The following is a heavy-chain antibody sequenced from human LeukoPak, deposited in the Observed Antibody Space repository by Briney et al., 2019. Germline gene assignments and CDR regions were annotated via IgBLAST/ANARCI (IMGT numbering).Heavy chain of an antibody. Sequence: GGSLRLSCAASGFTLSAYEMNWVRQAPGKGLEWISYISGPSIKYADSVKVRFTISGDNAKNSLYLQMNSLRAEDTAVYYCASRRVAVPTTRAFDYWGQGTLVTVSS. CDR3: ASRRVAVPTTRAFDY. J-gene: IGHJ4*02. V-gene: IGHV3-48*03. D-gene: IGHD1-26*01. CDR2: ISGPSI. CDR1: GFTLSAYE.